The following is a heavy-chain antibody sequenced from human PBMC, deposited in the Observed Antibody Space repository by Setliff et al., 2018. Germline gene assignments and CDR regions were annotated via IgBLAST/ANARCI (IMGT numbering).Heavy chain of an antibody. V-gene: IGHV1-18*01. Sequence: ASVKVSCKASGYTFRNYAFAWVRQAPGQGLEWVGWISVCSGDTNYAQKFQGRVTLTTDTSTSTAYMELRSLTSDDSAFYYCARAPSVELVTIRTNSWFTYWGQGTLVTVSS. D-gene: IGHD5-18*01. J-gene: IGHJ4*02. CDR3: ARAPSVELVTIRTNSWFTY. CDR1: GYTFRNYA. CDR2: ISVCSGDT.